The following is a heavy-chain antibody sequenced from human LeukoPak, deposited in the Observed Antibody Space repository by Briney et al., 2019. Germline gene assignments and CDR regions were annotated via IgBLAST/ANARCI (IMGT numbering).Heavy chain of an antibody. CDR3: AREDREYDFWSGQLIDY. CDR2: ISSSSSYI. CDR1: GFTFSSYS. D-gene: IGHD3-3*01. J-gene: IGHJ4*02. Sequence: GGSLRLSCAASGFTFSSYSMNWVRQAPGKGLEWVSSISSSSSYIYYADSVKGRFTISRDNAKNSLYLQMNSLRAEDTAVYYCAREDREYDFWSGQLIDYWGQGTLVTVSS. V-gene: IGHV3-21*01.